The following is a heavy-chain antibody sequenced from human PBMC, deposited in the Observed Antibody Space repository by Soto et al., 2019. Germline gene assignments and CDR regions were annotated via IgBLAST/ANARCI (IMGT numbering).Heavy chain of an antibody. CDR2: IRPDGRAS. J-gene: IGHJ4*02. CDR3: SIDLVRRDDSYHVY. Sequence: GGYLRDSRAASGFMPRPYWMIGGRQVPGKGLEWVANIRPDGRASNYVDSVRGRFTISRDNAKNSLYLQMNSLRAEDTAVYYCSIDLVRRDDSYHVYRGQARLVT. D-gene: IGHD5-18*01. V-gene: IGHV3-7*01. CDR1: GFMPRPYW.